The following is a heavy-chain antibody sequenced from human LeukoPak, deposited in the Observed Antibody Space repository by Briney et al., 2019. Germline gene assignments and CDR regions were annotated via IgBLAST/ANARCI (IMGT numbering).Heavy chain of an antibody. J-gene: IGHJ2*01. CDR2: IYYSGST. Sequence: PSETLSLTCTVSGGSISSYYWSWIRQPPGKGLEWIGYIYYSGSTNYNPSLKSRVTISVDTSKNQFSLKLSSVTAADTAVYYCARDRRGYSYGSYWYFDLWGRGTLVTVSS. CDR3: ARDRRGYSYGSYWYFDL. V-gene: IGHV4-59*12. CDR1: GGSISSYY. D-gene: IGHD5-18*01.